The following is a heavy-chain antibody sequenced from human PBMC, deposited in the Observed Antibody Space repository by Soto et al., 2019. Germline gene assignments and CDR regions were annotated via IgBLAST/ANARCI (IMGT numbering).Heavy chain of an antibody. Sequence: LSLTCTVSGGSISSGDYYWSWIRQHPGKGLEWIGTIYLSGTTYYNPSLKSRVTISVDTSKNQFSLNLSSVTAADTAVYYCARRDRSGFSYWLDTWGQGTLVTVSS. V-gene: IGHV4-31*03. CDR1: GGSISSGDYY. D-gene: IGHD3-22*01. CDR3: ARRDRSGFSYWLDT. J-gene: IGHJ5*02. CDR2: IYLSGTT.